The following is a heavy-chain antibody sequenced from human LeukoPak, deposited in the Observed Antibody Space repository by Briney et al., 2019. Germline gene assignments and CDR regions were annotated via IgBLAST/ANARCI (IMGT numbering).Heavy chain of an antibody. J-gene: IGHJ4*02. V-gene: IGHV4-39*01. Sequence: KPSETLSLTCTVSGGSISSSSYYWGWIRQPPGKGLEWIGSIYYSGSTYYNPSLKSRVTISVDTSKNQFSLKLSSVIAADTAVYYCARHEYYDFWSGDSYYFDYWGQGTLVTVSS. CDR1: GGSISSSSYY. CDR3: ARHEYYDFWSGDSYYFDY. CDR2: IYYSGST. D-gene: IGHD3-3*01.